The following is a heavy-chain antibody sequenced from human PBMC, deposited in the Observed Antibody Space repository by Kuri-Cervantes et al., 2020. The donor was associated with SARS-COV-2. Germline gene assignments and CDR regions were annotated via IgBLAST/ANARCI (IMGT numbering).Heavy chain of an antibody. Sequence: SETLSLTCAVSGYSISSGYYWGWIRQPPGKGLEWIGSIYHSGSTYYNPSLKSRVTISVDTSKNQFSLKLSSVTAADTAVYYCARAGSYLDAFGIWGQGTMVTVSS. V-gene: IGHV4-38-2*01. D-gene: IGHD1-26*01. CDR1: GYSISSGYY. J-gene: IGHJ3*02. CDR2: IYHSGST. CDR3: ARAGSYLDAFGI.